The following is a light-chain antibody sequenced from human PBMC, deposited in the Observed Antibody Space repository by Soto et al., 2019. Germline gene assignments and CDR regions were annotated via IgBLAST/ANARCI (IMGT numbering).Light chain of an antibody. CDR3: NSYRSGSTVV. CDR2: EVS. V-gene: IGLV2-14*01. J-gene: IGLJ2*01. CDR1: SSDVGGYNY. Sequence: QSVLTQPASVSGSPGQSITISCTGTSSDVGGYNYVSWYQHHPGKAPKLMIFEVSNRPSGVSNRFSGSKSGNTASLTISGLQAEDEADYYCNSYRSGSTVVFGGGTKLTVL.